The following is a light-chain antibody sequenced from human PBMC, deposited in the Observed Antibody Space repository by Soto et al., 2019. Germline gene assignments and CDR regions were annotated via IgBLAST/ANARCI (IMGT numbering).Light chain of an antibody. Sequence: DIVLTQSPGTLSLSPGERATLSCRASQSVSSSYLAWYQQKPGQAPRLLIYGASNRATGIPDRFSGSGSGTDFTLTISRLEPEDFAVYYCQQCGSSPRTFGQGTKVEIK. V-gene: IGKV3-20*01. CDR1: QSVSSSY. CDR2: GAS. CDR3: QQCGSSPRT. J-gene: IGKJ1*01.